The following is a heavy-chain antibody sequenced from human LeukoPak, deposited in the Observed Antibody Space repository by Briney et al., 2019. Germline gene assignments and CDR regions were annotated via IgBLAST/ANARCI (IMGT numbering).Heavy chain of an antibody. CDR1: GGSISSSSYY. CDR2: IYYSGST. CDR3: ASLFIPPNYYDSSEFDY. D-gene: IGHD3-22*01. J-gene: IGHJ4*02. V-gene: IGHV4-39*07. Sequence: SETLSLTCTVSGGSISSSSYYWGWIRQPPGKGLEWIGSIYYSGSTYYNPSLKSRVTISVDTSKNQFSLKLRSVTAADTAVYYCASLFIPPNYYDSSEFDYWGQGTLVTVSS.